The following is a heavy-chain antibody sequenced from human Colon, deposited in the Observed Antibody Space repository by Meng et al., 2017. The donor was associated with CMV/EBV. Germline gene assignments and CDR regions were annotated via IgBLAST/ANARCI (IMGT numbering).Heavy chain of an antibody. V-gene: IGHV2-5*02. CDR1: GFSLNTYEVG. CDR2: IYWDDDK. D-gene: IGHD2-2*01. Sequence: QITLKESGPTLVKPPQTLTRTCTFSGFSLNTYEVGVGWFRQPPGKAPEWLALIYWDDDKRYRSSLGNRLTLTHDASKNQVVLTMTDMDPVDTATYYCAHKSLPAAFFDYWSQGTLVTVSS. J-gene: IGHJ4*02. CDR3: AHKSLPAAFFDY.